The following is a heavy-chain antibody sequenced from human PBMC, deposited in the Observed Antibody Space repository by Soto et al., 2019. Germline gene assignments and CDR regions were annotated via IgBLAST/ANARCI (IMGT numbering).Heavy chain of an antibody. Sequence: QVQLVESGGGVVQPGRSLRLSCAASRFTFSSYGMHWVRQAPGKGLEWVAVIWYDGSNKYYADSVKGRFTISRDKSKNTLYLQMNSLRAEDTAVYYCARDGDGELGRLPDYYGVDVWGQGTTVTVSS. CDR3: ARDGDGELGRLPDYYGVDV. D-gene: IGHD3-10*01. J-gene: IGHJ6*02. CDR2: IWYDGSNK. CDR1: RFTFSSYG. V-gene: IGHV3-33*01.